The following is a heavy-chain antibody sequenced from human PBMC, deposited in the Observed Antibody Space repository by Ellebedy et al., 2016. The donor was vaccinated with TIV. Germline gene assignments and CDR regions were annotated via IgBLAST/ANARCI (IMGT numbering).Heavy chain of an antibody. CDR3: ARDLDYGDYGDSYYYYYGMDV. V-gene: IGHV3-53*01. J-gene: IGHJ6*02. CDR1: GFTFSSYG. Sequence: GGSLRLSXAASGFTFSSYGMHWVRQAPGKGLEWVSVIYSGGSTYYADSVKGRFTISRDNSKNTLYLQMNSLRAEDTAVYYCARDLDYGDYGDSYYYYYGMDVWGQGTTVTVSS. D-gene: IGHD4-17*01. CDR2: IYSGGST.